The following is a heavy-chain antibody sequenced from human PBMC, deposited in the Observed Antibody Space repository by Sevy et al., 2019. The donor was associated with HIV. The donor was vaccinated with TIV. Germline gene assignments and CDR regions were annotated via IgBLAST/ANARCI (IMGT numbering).Heavy chain of an antibody. CDR2: IQSKTDCGTT. D-gene: IGHD2-8*02. J-gene: IGHJ6*02. V-gene: IGHV3-15*01. Sequence: GGSLRLSCAASGFTFSNARMSWVRQAPGKGLEWVGRIQSKTDCGTTDYAAPVKGRFTISRDDSKNTLYLQMNSLKTEDTAVYYCSTDPIIVLLVTDGMDVWGQGTTVTVSS. CDR1: GFTFSNAR. CDR3: STDPIIVLLVTDGMDV.